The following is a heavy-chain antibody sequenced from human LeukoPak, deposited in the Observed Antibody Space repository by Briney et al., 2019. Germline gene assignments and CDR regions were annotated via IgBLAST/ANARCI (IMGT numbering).Heavy chain of an antibody. D-gene: IGHD3-22*01. CDR1: GFTFSSYG. CDR3: AKERYYDSSGYFDY. Sequence: GGSLRLSCAASGFTFSSYGMSWVRQAPGMGLEWVSAISGSGGSPYYADSVKGRFTISRDNSKNTLYLQMNSLRAEDTAVYYCAKERYYDSSGYFDYWGQGTLVAVSS. V-gene: IGHV3-23*01. J-gene: IGHJ4*02. CDR2: ISGSGGSP.